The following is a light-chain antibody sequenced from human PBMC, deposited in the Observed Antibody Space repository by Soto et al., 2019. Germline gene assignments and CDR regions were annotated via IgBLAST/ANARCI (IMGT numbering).Light chain of an antibody. Sequence: EIVMTQSPATLSVSPGERATLSCRASQSVSSNLAWYQQKPGQAPRLLIYGASTRATGIPARFSGSGSGTDFTLTISRLEPEDFAVYYCQQYGSLYTFGQGTKLEIK. CDR1: QSVSSN. V-gene: IGKV3-15*01. CDR2: GAS. J-gene: IGKJ2*01. CDR3: QQYGSLYT.